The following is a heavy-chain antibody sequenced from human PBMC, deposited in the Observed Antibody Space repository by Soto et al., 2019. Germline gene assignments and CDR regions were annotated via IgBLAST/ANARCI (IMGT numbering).Heavy chain of an antibody. V-gene: IGHV1-69*06. CDR2: IIPLLETA. D-gene: IGHD3-22*01. Sequence: QLQLVQSGAEVKKPGSSVKVSCKASGDTFSSYGISWVRQAPGQGLEWMGEIIPLLETANYAENFQGRVVMTADNSRSTGYMEVTSLRFEDSAVYFCARRIVVKGMDVWGQGTTVTVSS. CDR3: ARRIVVKGMDV. CDR1: GDTFSSYG. J-gene: IGHJ6*02.